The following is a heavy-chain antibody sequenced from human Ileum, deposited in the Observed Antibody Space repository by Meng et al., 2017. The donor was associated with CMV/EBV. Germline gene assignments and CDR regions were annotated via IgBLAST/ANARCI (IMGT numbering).Heavy chain of an antibody. CDR2: IGYDGTNE. D-gene: IGHD3-9*01. CDR1: GFRFTSYD. J-gene: IGHJ6*02. Sequence: GESLKISCAASGFRFTSYDMHWVRQAPGKGLEWLATIGYDGTNENYAESVKGRFTISRDNYKNSLYLQMNSLRAEDTAVYYCAKDRYLVRTIHYGMDAWGQGTTVTVSS. V-gene: IGHV3-30*02. CDR3: AKDRYLVRTIHYGMDA.